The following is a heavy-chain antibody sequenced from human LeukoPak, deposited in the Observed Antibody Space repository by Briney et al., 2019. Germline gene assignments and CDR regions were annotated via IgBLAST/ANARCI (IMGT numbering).Heavy chain of an antibody. V-gene: IGHV1-2*02. CDR3: ARERRVATTRRGYMDV. D-gene: IGHD5-12*01. CDR1: GYTFTGYY. J-gene: IGHJ6*03. CDR2: INPNSGGT. Sequence: ASVKVSCKASGYTFTGYYMHWVRQAPGQGLEWMGWINPNSGGTNYAQKFQGRVTMTRDTSISTAYMELSRLRSDDTAVYYCARERRVATTRRGYMDVWGKGTTVTASS.